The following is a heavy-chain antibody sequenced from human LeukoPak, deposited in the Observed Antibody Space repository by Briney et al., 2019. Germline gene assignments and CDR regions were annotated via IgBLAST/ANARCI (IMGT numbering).Heavy chain of an antibody. Sequence: SETLSLTCTVSGGSISSYYWSWIRQPPGKGLEWIGYIYYSGSTNYNPSLKSRVTISVDTSKNQFSLNLSSVTAADTAVYYCARQSLAYCGGDCSGAFDIWGQGTMVTVSS. CDR2: IYYSGST. J-gene: IGHJ3*02. D-gene: IGHD2-21*01. CDR3: ARQSLAYCGGDCSGAFDI. V-gene: IGHV4-59*01. CDR1: GGSISSYY.